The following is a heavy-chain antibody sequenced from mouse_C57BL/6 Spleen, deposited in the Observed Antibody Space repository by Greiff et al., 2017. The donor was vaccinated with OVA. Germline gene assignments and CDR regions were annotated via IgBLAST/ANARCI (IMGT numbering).Heavy chain of an antibody. CDR3: ARYPYRYAMDY. J-gene: IGHJ4*01. V-gene: IGHV1-69*01. Sequence: QVQLKQPGAELVMPGASVKLSCKASGYTFTSYWMHWVKQRPGQGLEWIGEIDPSDSYTNYNQKFKGKSTLTVDKSSSTAYMQLSSLTSEDSAVYYCARYPYRYAMDYWGQGTSVTVSS. CDR1: GYTFTSYW. CDR2: IDPSDSYT.